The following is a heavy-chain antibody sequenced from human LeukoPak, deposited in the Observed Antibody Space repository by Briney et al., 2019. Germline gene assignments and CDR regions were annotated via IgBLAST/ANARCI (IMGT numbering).Heavy chain of an antibody. CDR2: ISGSGGST. CDR3: AKDVGDCSSTSCRTFDY. Sequence: GGSLRLSCAASGFTFSSYAMSWVRQAPGKGLEWVSAISGSGGSTYYADSVKGRFTISRDNSKNTLYLQMNSLRAEDTAVYYCAKDVGDCSSTSCRTFDYWGQGTLVTVSS. V-gene: IGHV3-23*01. J-gene: IGHJ4*02. D-gene: IGHD2-2*01. CDR1: GFTFSSYA.